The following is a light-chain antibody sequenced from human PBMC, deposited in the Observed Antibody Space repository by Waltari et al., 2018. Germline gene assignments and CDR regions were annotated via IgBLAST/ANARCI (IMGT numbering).Light chain of an antibody. V-gene: IGLV3-21*04. CDR1: NIGSKS. CDR3: LVWHSTTDHHGV. J-gene: IGLJ2*01. Sequence: SYVVTQSPSVSVAPGETARITCGGDNIGSKSVHWYQHGPGQAPVLVISYGSDRPSGIPGRFSGSNSGNTATLTISWVEADDEADYYCLVWHSTTDHHGVFGGGTKLTVL. CDR2: YGS.